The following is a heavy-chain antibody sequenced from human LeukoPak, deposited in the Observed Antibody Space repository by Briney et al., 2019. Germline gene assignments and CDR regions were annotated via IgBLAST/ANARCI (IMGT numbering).Heavy chain of an antibody. CDR1: GFTFSSYS. J-gene: IGHJ4*02. D-gene: IGHD4-17*01. V-gene: IGHV3-21*01. Sequence: GGSLRLSCAASGFTFSSYSMNWVRQAPGKGLEGGSSISSSSSYIYYADSVKGRFTISRDNAKNSLYLQMNSLRAEDTAVYYCARDSPYGDFFDYWGQGTLVTVSS. CDR2: ISSSSSYI. CDR3: ARDSPYGDFFDY.